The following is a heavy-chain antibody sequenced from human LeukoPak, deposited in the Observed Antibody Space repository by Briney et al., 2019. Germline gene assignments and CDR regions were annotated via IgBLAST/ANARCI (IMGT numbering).Heavy chain of an antibody. V-gene: IGHV3-48*03. CDR3: ARDSGYCSDTNSHHFDY. Sequence: PGGSLRLSCAASGFTFSSYEMNWVRQAPGKGLEWVSYISGSGSTIYYADSVKGRFTISRDNAKNSLYLQMNSLRAEDTAVYYCARDSGYCSDTNSHHFDYCGQGTLVTVSS. D-gene: IGHD2-2*01. J-gene: IGHJ4*02. CDR2: ISGSGSTI. CDR1: GFTFSSYE.